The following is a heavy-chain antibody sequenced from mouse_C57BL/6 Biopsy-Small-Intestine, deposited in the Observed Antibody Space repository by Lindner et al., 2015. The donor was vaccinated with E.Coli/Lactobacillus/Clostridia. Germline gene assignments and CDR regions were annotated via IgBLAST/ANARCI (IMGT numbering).Heavy chain of an antibody. CDR1: GYLFTGYF. Sequence: VQLQESGPELVKPGDSVKISCKASGYLFTGYFMKWVMQSHGKSLEWIGRIDPYSGDPFYNQKFKGKATLTVDKSSSTVHMELRDLTSEDSAVYYCAREEGWGFVYWGQGTLVTVSA. J-gene: IGHJ3*01. V-gene: IGHV1-20*01. CDR2: IDPYSGDP. CDR3: AREEGWGFVY.